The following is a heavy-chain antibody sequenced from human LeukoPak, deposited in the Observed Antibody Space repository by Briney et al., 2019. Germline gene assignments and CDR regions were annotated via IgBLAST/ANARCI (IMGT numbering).Heavy chain of an antibody. D-gene: IGHD3-10*01. CDR3: ARELLLWFGELGPIDY. Sequence: GGSLRLSCAASGFTFINYAMTWVRQAPGKGLEWVSSVSGGGTTTFYADSVRGRFTISRDNSDNTLYLQMNSLRAEDTAVYYCARELLLWFGELGPIDYWGQGTLVTVSS. CDR2: VSGGGTTT. V-gene: IGHV3-23*01. CDR1: GFTFINYA. J-gene: IGHJ4*02.